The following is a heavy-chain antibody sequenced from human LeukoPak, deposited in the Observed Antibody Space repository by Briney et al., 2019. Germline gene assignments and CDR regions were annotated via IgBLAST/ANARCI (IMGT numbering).Heavy chain of an antibody. CDR1: GFTFSSYA. V-gene: IGHV3-30-3*01. Sequence: GGSLRLSCAASGFTFSSYAMHWVRQAPGKGLEWVAVISYDGSNKYYADSVKGRFTISRDNSKNTLYLQMNSLRAEDTTVCYCARSVDYWGQGTLVTVSS. CDR3: ARSVDY. CDR2: ISYDGSNK. J-gene: IGHJ4*02.